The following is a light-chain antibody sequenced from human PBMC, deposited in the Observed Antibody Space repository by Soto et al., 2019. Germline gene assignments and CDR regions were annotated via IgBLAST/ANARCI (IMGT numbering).Light chain of an antibody. CDR3: QQYNNWPPWT. CDR1: QRVSSN. Sequence: EIVMTQSPATLSVSPGERATLACRASQRVSSNLAWYQQKPGQAPRLLIYGASTRATGIPARFSGSGSGTEFTLTISILQSEDFAVYYCQQYNNWPPWTFGQETKVEIK. J-gene: IGKJ1*01. CDR2: GAS. V-gene: IGKV3-15*01.